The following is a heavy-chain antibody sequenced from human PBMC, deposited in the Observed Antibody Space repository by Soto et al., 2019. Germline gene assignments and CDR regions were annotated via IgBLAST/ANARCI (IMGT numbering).Heavy chain of an antibody. CDR1: GGTFSSYT. Sequence: QVQLVQSGAEVKKPGSSVKVSCKASGGTFSSYTISWVRQAPGQGLEWMGRIIPILGIANYAQKFQGRVTITADKSTSTAYMELSSLRSEDTAVYYCARLASPAYGDYNFDYWGQGTLVTVSS. CDR3: ARLASPAYGDYNFDY. J-gene: IGHJ4*02. D-gene: IGHD4-17*01. V-gene: IGHV1-69*02. CDR2: IIPILGIA.